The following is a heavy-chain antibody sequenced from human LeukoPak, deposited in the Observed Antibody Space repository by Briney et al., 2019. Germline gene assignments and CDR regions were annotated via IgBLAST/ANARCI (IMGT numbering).Heavy chain of an antibody. V-gene: IGHV3-53*01. D-gene: IGHD1-26*01. CDR2: IYSGGST. CDR3: AKNFGGSYDYFDY. J-gene: IGHJ4*02. CDR1: GFTVSSNY. Sequence: GGSVRLSCAASGFTVSSNYMSWVRQAPGKGLEWVSVIYSGGSTYYADSVKGRFTISRDNSKNTLYLQMNSLRAEDTAVYYCAKNFGGSYDYFDYWGQGTLVTVSS.